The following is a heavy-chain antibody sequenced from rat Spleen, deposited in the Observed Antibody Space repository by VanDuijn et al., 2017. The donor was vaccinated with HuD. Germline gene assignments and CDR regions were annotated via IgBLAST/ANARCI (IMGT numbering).Heavy chain of an antibody. D-gene: IGHD5-1*01. Sequence: QVQLKESGPGLVQPSQTLSLTCTVSGFSLTGYHVHWVRQPPGKGLEWVGVMWRSGSTEYNSGLKSRLSISRDTSKNHIFLKMNSLQSEDTTTYYCARAPGNGYVMDAWGQGASVTVSS. J-gene: IGHJ4*01. V-gene: IGHV2-45*01. CDR1: GFSLTGYH. CDR2: MWRSGST. CDR3: ARAPGNGYVMDA.